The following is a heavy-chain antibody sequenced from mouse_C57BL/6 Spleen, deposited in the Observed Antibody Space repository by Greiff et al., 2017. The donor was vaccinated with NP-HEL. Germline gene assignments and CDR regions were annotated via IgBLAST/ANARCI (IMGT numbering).Heavy chain of an antibody. D-gene: IGHD1-1*01. J-gene: IGHJ2*01. CDR2: IDPENGDT. V-gene: IGHV14-4*01. CDR1: GFNIKDDY. Sequence: DVQLQESGAELVRPGASVKLSCTASGFNIKDDYMHWVKQRPEQGLEWIGWIDPENGDTEYASKFQGKATITADTSSNTAYLQLSSLTSEDTAVYYCTTSGMSTVGGYWGQGTTLTVSS. CDR3: TTSGMSTVGGY.